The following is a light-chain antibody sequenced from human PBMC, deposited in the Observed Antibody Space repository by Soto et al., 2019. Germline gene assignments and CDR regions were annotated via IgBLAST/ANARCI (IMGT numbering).Light chain of an antibody. J-gene: IGKJ4*02. Sequence: EILLTQSPATLSLSPGERATLSCRASQTVRSSLAWYQQKPGKAPRLLIYKASNRTTGIPARFSGSGSGADFTLTISSLEPDDFALYYCQQHINYPVSFGGGTKVELK. CDR1: QTVRSS. CDR3: QQHINYPVS. CDR2: KAS. V-gene: IGKV3-11*01.